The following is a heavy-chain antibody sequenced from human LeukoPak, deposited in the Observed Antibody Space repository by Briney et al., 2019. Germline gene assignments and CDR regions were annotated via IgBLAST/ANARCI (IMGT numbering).Heavy chain of an antibody. D-gene: IGHD1-26*01. CDR2: ISTTSNYI. CDR1: AFTFSSYN. Sequence: PGGSLRLSCAASAFTFSSYNMNWVRQAPGRGLEWVSSISTTSNYIYYADSVKGRFTISRDNAKNSLYLQMNSLRAEDTAVYYCARVHSGSPHWGQGTLVTVSS. CDR3: ARVHSGSPH. J-gene: IGHJ4*02. V-gene: IGHV3-21*01.